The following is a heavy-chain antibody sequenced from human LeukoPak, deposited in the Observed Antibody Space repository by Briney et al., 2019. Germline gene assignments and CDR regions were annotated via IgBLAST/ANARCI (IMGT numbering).Heavy chain of an antibody. Sequence: GGSLRLSCAASGFTFSSYSMNWVCQAPGKGLEWVSSISSSSSYIYYADSVKGRFTISRDNAKNSLYLQMNSLRAEDTAVYYCASRVVTATFDAFDIWGQGTMVTVSS. D-gene: IGHD2-21*02. J-gene: IGHJ3*02. CDR2: ISSSSSYI. V-gene: IGHV3-21*01. CDR1: GFTFSSYS. CDR3: ASRVVTATFDAFDI.